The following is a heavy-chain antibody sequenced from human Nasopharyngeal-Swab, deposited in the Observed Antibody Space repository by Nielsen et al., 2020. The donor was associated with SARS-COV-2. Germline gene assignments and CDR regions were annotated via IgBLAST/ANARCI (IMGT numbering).Heavy chain of an antibody. Sequence: GESLKISCEASGFTFSTYWMSWVRQAPGKGLEWVANIRQDESEKYYVDSVKGRFTISRDNAKNSLFLQMNSLRVADTAVYYCVRARRFYGDYNTEAVSWGQGTLVTVSS. CDR2: IRQDESEK. CDR1: GFTFSTYW. D-gene: IGHD4-17*01. J-gene: IGHJ5*02. V-gene: IGHV3-7*01. CDR3: VRARRFYGDYNTEAVS.